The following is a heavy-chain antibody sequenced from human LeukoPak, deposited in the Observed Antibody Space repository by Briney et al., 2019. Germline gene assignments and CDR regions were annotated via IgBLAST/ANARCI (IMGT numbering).Heavy chain of an antibody. J-gene: IGHJ4*02. V-gene: IGHV1-18*01. D-gene: IGHD3-3*01. CDR2: ISCYSGNT. Sequence: GASVKVSCKTSGYTFTSSVISWVRQAPGQGHEWMGWISCYSGNTKYAQKLQGRVTMTTDTSTSTVYMEPRSLGSDDTAVYYCAREPSSGYADYWGQGTLVTVSS. CDR3: AREPSSGYADY. CDR1: GYTFTSSV.